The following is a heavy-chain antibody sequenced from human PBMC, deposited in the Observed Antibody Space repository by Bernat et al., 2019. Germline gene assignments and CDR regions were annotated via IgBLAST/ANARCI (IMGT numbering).Heavy chain of an antibody. D-gene: IGHD6-19*01. CDR1: GFTFSSYG. Sequence: QVQLVESGGGVVQPGRSLRLSCAASGFTFSSYGMHWVRQAPGKGLEWVAVIWYDGSNKYYADSVKGRFTISRDNSKNTLYLQMNSLRAEDTAVYYCASNGITVVGTGGDYWGQGTLVTVSA. J-gene: IGHJ4*02. CDR2: IWYDGSNK. CDR3: ASNGITVVGTGGDY. V-gene: IGHV3-33*01.